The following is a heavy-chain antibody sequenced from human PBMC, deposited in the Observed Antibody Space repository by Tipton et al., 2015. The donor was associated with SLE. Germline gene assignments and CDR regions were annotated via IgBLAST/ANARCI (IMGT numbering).Heavy chain of an antibody. CDR3: ARHEDITVFGVVYY. CDR1: DDFISGPY. V-gene: IGHV4-59*11. J-gene: IGHJ4*02. CDR2: VYDTERP. D-gene: IGHD3-3*01. Sequence: TLSLTCSVTDDFISGPYRNWNRQSPGKGLEWIGYVYDTERPIYNPSLQRRVTISSDMSKSQLSLRLTSVTVADTGVYYCARHEDITVFGVVYYWGPGTLVTVSS.